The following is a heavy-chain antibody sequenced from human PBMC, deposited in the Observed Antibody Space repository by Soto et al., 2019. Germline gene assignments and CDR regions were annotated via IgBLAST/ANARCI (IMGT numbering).Heavy chain of an antibody. Sequence: ASVKVSCKASAYTFTSYYMHWVRQAPGQGLEWMGIINPSGGSTSYAQKFQGRVTMTRDTSTSTVYMELSSLRSEDTAVYYCARGPARYCSGGSCYPFDPWGQGTLVTVSS. CDR2: INPSGGST. J-gene: IGHJ5*02. CDR3: ARGPARYCSGGSCYPFDP. V-gene: IGHV1-46*03. D-gene: IGHD2-15*01. CDR1: AYTFTSYY.